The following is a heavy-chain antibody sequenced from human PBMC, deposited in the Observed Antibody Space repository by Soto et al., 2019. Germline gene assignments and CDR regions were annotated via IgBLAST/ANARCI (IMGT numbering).Heavy chain of an antibody. D-gene: IGHD3-22*01. Sequence: GASVKVSCKASGYIFTSYGISWVRQAPAQGLEGMGWSSAYNGNTNYAQKLQGRVTMTTDTSTSTAYMELRSLRSDDTAVYYCARDLKGIVVVNPGEELWYWGQGTLVTVSS. V-gene: IGHV1-18*04. CDR3: ARDLKGIVVVNPGEELWY. J-gene: IGHJ4*02. CDR1: GYIFTSYG. CDR2: SSAYNGNT.